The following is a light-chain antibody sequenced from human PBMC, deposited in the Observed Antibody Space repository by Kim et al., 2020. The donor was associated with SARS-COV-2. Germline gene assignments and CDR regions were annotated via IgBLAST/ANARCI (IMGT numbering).Light chain of an antibody. J-gene: IGKJ1*01. V-gene: IGKV4-1*01. Sequence: ATINCKSGQSVLYSSNDKDYLAWYLLRPGQPPKLLIYWASTRESGVPNRFSGSGSGTDFTLTISTLQAEDVAVYYCQQYYTTPWTFGQGTEVDIK. CDR1: QSVLYSSNDKDY. CDR2: WAS. CDR3: QQYYTTPWT.